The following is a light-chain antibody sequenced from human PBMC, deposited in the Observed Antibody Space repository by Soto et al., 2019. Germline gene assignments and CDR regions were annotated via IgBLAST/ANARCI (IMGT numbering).Light chain of an antibody. CDR1: SSDVGSYNL. CDR2: EVT. V-gene: IGLV2-23*02. J-gene: IGLJ1*01. CDR3: CSYAGSSTSFV. Sequence: QSALTQPASVSGSPGQSITISCTGTSSDVGSYNLVSWYQQHPDEAPKLMIYEVTKRPSGVSSRFSGSKSGDTASLTISGLQAEDEADYYCCSYAGSSTSFVFGTGTKLTVL.